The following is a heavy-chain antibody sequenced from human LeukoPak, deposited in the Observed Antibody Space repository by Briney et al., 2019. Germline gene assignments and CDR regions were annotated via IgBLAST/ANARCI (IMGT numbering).Heavy chain of an antibody. CDR3: AKRGYSGYDPWFDP. CDR2: ISGSGGST. D-gene: IGHD5-12*01. J-gene: IGHJ5*02. CDR1: GFTFSSYA. V-gene: IGHV3-23*01. Sequence: PGGSLRLSCAASGFTFSSYAMSWVRQAPGKGLEWVSAISGSGGSTYYADSVKGRFTISRDNSKNTLYLRMNSLRAEDTAVYYCAKRGYSGYDPWFDPWGQGTLVTVSS.